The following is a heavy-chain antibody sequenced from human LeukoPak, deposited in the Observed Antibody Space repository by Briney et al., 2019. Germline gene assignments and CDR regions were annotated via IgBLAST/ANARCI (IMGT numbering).Heavy chain of an antibody. CDR3: AKDPSSGSYGY. D-gene: IGHD1-26*01. J-gene: IGHJ4*02. CDR1: GFTFSSYG. Sequence: PGGSLRLSCAASGFTFSSYGMHWVRQAPGKGLEWVAVISYDGSNKYYADSVKGRFTISRDNSKNTLYPQMTSLRAEDTAVYYCAKDPSSGSYGYWGQGTLVTVSS. V-gene: IGHV3-30*18. CDR2: ISYDGSNK.